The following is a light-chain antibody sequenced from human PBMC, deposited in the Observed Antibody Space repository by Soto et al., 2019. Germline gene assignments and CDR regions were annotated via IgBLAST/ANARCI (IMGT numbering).Light chain of an antibody. J-gene: IGKJ1*01. CDR3: QQYNTFWM. V-gene: IGKV1-5*01. CDR1: QSISSW. Sequence: DIQMTQSPSTLSASVGDRVTITCRASQSISSWLAWYQQKPGKAPKLLIYDVSNLESGVPSRFSGSGSGTEFTLTISSLQPDDVATYYCQQYNTFWMFGQGTKVEIK. CDR2: DVS.